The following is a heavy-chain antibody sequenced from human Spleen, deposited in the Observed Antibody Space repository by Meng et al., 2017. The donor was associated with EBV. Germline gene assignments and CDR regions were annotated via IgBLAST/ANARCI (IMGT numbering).Heavy chain of an antibody. CDR2: INHSGST. J-gene: IGHJ4*02. D-gene: IGHD2-15*01. V-gene: IGHV4-34*01. CDR3: ARGYCSGGSCYSDY. Sequence: QVQLHQWGAGLLNPSETLSLTCAVYGGSFSGHYWTWIRQPPGKGLEWIGEINHSGSTNYNPSLKSRVTISVDTSKNQFSLKLSSVTAADTAVCYCARGYCSGGSCYSDYWGQGTLVTVSS. CDR1: GGSFSGHY.